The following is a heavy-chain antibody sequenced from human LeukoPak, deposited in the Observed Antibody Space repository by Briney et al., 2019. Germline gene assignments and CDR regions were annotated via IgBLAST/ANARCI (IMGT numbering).Heavy chain of an antibody. J-gene: IGHJ6*03. CDR3: ARVHEEYTYGTNNYYYMDV. V-gene: IGHV3-7*01. Sequence: GGSLRLSCAASGFTFSTYWMTWVCQAPGKGQEWVATIKQDGSEKTYVDSSKGRFTITRDYAKKSLFLQLNSLRAEDTAVYCCARVHEEYTYGTNNYYYMDVWGKGTTVTVSS. CDR1: GFTFSTYW. D-gene: IGHD5-18*01. CDR2: IKQDGSEK.